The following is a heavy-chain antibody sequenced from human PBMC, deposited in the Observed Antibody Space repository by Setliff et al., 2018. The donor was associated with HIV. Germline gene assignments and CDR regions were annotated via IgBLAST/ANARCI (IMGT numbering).Heavy chain of an antibody. CDR3: ASDQQWLAQGWGGPHY. CDR1: GFSFSSYG. V-gene: IGHV3-33*01. D-gene: IGHD6-19*01. CDR2: IWYDGTNK. J-gene: IGHJ4*02. Sequence: PGGSLRLSCAASGFSFSSYGMPWVRQAPGKGLEWLALIWYDGTNKQYGDSVKGRFAISRDNSKNTLYLQMNSLRAEDTAVYYCASDQQWLAQGWGGPHYWGQGTLVTVSS.